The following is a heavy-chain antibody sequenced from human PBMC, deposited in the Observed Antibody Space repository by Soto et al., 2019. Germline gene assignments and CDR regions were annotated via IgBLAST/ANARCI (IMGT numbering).Heavy chain of an antibody. CDR3: ARDSCSGGSCYYYHGMDV. D-gene: IGHD2-15*01. J-gene: IGHJ6*02. CDR2: INAGNGNT. CDR1: GYTFTSYA. Sequence: GASVKVSCKASGYTFTSYAVHWVRQAPGQRLEWMGWINAGNGNTKYSQKFQGRVTITRDTSASTAYMELSSLRSEDTAVYYCARDSCSGGSCYYYHGMDVWGQGTTVTVSS. V-gene: IGHV1-3*01.